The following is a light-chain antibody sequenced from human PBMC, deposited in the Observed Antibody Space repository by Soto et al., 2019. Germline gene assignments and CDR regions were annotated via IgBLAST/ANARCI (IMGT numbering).Light chain of an antibody. CDR2: LVS. CDR1: QSLLHSNGYNY. J-gene: IGKJ1*01. CDR3: MQSLQTRT. Sequence: DIVMTQSPLSLPVTPGEPASISCRSSQSLLHSNGYNYLDWYLQKPGQSPQLLIYLVSNRAPGVPDRFSGRGSGTDFTLKISRVEAEDVGVYYCMQSLQTRTFGQGTKVEIK. V-gene: IGKV2-28*01.